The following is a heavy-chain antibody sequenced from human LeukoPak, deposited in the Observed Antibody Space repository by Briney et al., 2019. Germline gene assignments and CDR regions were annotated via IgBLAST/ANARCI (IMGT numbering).Heavy chain of an antibody. CDR2: ISDSGGST. D-gene: IGHD3-22*01. CDR1: GITLSNYG. J-gene: IGHJ4*02. CDR3: AERGVVIRVILVGFHKEAYYFDS. V-gene: IGHV3-23*01. Sequence: GGSLRLSCAVSGITLSNYGMSWVRQAPGKGLEWVAGISDSGGSTNYADSVKGRFTISRDSPKNTLYLQMTSLRAEDTAVYFCAERGVVIRVILVGFHKEAYYFDSWGQGALVTVSS.